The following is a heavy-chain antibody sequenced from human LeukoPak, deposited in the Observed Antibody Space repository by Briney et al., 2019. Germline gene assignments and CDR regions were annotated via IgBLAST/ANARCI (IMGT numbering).Heavy chain of an antibody. CDR3: ARDTSEFDDSSGYLHYYYYMDV. Sequence: GGSLRLSCAASGFTFSSYWMSWVRQAPGKGLEWVANIKQGGSEKYYVDSVKGRFTISRDNAKNSLYLQMNSLRAEDTAVYYCARDTSEFDDSSGYLHYYYYMDVWGKGTTVTVSS. J-gene: IGHJ6*03. CDR1: GFTFSSYW. V-gene: IGHV3-7*01. D-gene: IGHD3-22*01. CDR2: IKQGGSEK.